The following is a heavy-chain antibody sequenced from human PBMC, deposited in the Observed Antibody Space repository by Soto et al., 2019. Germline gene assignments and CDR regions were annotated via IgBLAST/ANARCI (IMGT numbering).Heavy chain of an antibody. D-gene: IGHD3-10*01. CDR3: AREVAGDYYYYYGMDV. CDR2: INPSAGST. Sequence: ASVKVSCKASGYTFTNYYMHWVRQAPGQGLEWMGIINPSAGSTSYAQKFQDRVTMTRDTSTSTVYMELSSLRSEDTAVYYCAREVAGDYYYYYGMDVWGQGTTVTVSS. J-gene: IGHJ6*02. V-gene: IGHV1-46*01. CDR1: GYTFTNYY.